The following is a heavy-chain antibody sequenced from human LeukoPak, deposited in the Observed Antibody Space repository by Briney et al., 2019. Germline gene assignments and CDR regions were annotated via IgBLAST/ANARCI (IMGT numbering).Heavy chain of an antibody. CDR1: GYTFTSYG. CDR2: ISAYNGNT. V-gene: IGHV1-18*01. J-gene: IGHJ6*04. D-gene: IGHD3-3*01. Sequence: ASVKVSCKASGYTFTSYGISWVRLAPGQGREWMGWISAYNGNTNYAQKLQGRVTMTTDTSTSTAYMELRSLRSDDTAVYYCARVSTIFGVATGMDVWGKGTTVTVSS. CDR3: ARVSTIFGVATGMDV.